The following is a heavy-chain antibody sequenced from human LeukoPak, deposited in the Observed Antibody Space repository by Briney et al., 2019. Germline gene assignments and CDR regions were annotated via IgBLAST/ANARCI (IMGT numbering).Heavy chain of an antibody. J-gene: IGHJ4*02. CDR2: ISRGVGST. V-gene: IGHV3-23*01. CDR3: AKDRIVGATTSYDYFDY. Sequence: GGSLRLSCAASGFTFGSYDLSWVRQAPGKGLECVAAISRGVGSTYYADSVKGRFTISRDNSKNTLYLQMNNLRADDTAVYYCAKDRIVGATTSYDYFDYWGQGTLVTVSS. D-gene: IGHD1-26*01. CDR1: GFTFGSYD.